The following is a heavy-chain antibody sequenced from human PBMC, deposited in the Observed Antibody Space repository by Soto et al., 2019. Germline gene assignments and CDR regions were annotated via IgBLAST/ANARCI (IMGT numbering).Heavy chain of an antibody. CDR3: ARLSEGDRIAAADYFDY. V-gene: IGHV3-7*01. J-gene: IGHJ4*02. Sequence: GGSLRLSCAASGFTFSSYWMSWVRQAPGKGLEWVANIKQDGSEKYYVDSVKGRFTISRDNAKNSLYLQMNSLRAEDTAVYYCARLSEGDRIAAADYFDYWGQGTLVTVSS. CDR2: IKQDGSEK. D-gene: IGHD6-13*01. CDR1: GFTFSSYW.